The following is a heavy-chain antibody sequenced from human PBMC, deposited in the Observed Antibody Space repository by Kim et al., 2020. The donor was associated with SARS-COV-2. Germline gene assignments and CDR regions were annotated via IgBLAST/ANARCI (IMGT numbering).Heavy chain of an antibody. V-gene: IGHV3-33*01. D-gene: IGHD1-7*01. CDR1: GFTFSSYG. Sequence: GGSLRLSCAASGFTFSSYGMHWVRQAPGKGLEWVAVIWYDGSNKYYADSVKGRFTISRDNSKNTLYLQMNSLRAEDTAVYYCARDGVITGTSPDPAFDYWGQGTLVTFSS. CDR2: IWYDGSNK. J-gene: IGHJ4*02. CDR3: ARDGVITGTSPDPAFDY.